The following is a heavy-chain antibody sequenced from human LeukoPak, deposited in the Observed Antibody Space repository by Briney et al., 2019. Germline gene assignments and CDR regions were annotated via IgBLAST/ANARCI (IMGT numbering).Heavy chain of an antibody. CDR1: GFSFSTYW. CDR3: AKDEEVTGTNLGLILDAFDI. V-gene: IGHV3-74*01. CDR2: INNDGSIR. D-gene: IGHD1-20*01. Sequence: PGGSLRLSCAASGFSFSTYWMHWVRQAPGKGLVWVSRINNDGSIRDYADSVKGRFTISRDNAKDTVYLQMNSLRAEDTAVYFCAKDEEVTGTNLGLILDAFDIWGQGTMVTVSS. J-gene: IGHJ3*02.